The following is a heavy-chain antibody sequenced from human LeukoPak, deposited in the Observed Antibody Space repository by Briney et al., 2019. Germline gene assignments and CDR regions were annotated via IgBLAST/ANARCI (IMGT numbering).Heavy chain of an antibody. CDR3: AKGIAVADLFDY. CDR2: ISGSGGST. CDR1: GFTLSSYA. D-gene: IGHD6-19*01. V-gene: IGHV3-23*01. Sequence: GGALRLSCAASGFTLSSYAMSGVRPAPGRGLAWVSAISGSGGSTYYAGSLRGGLTISRDNSKNTLYLQMNSLRAEDTAVYYCAKGIAVADLFDYWGQGTLVTV. J-gene: IGHJ4*02.